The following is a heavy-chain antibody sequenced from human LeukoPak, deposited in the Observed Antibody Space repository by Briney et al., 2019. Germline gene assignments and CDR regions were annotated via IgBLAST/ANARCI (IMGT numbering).Heavy chain of an antibody. V-gene: IGHV3-23*01. Sequence: QPGGSLRLSCAVSGFIFSNYAMNWVRQAPGKGLEWVSAISGSGGSTYYADSVKGRFTISRDNSKNTLYLQMNSLRAEDTALYYCARVVYDFWSAYDYWGQETLVTVSS. CDR3: ARVVYDFWSAYDY. J-gene: IGHJ4*02. D-gene: IGHD3-3*01. CDR2: ISGSGGST. CDR1: GFIFSNYA.